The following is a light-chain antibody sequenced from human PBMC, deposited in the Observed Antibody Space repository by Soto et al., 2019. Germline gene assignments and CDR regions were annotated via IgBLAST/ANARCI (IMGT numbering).Light chain of an antibody. CDR2: DAS. Sequence: DIQMTQSPSSLSASVGDRITITCQASQEISNFLSWYQQKPGKAPKLLIYDASNLETGVPSKFSGGGSGTDFTLTLSSLQPEDVATYYCQHYENLPITFGQGTRLEIK. CDR3: QHYENLPIT. J-gene: IGKJ5*01. V-gene: IGKV1-33*01. CDR1: QEISNF.